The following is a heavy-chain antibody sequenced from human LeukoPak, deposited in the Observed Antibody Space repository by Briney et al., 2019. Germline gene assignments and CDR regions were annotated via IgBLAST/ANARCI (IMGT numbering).Heavy chain of an antibody. J-gene: IGHJ4*02. Sequence: ASVKVSCKASGYNFIDSFIHWVRQAPGQGLEWMGSVNPENGATEYIDYLKARVTMTSDTSISTAYMELRSLEFDDTAVYYCARFKAGLLLWGQGALITVSS. CDR3: ARFKAGLLL. CDR1: GYNFIDSF. V-gene: IGHV1-2*02. CDR2: VNPENGAT.